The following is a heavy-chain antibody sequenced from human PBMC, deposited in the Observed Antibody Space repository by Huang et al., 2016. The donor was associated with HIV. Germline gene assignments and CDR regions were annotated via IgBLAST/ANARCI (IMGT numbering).Heavy chain of an antibody. CDR1: GLTFSAYA. V-gene: IGHV3-23*01. D-gene: IGHD6-19*01. J-gene: IGHJ4*02. Sequence: EVELLESGGGLVQPGGSLRLSCAASGLTFSAYAMSWGRQAPGKGLEWVSGISGSGDRTHYAGSVKGRFTISRDNSRNTLYLQMNSLTDGDTAVYYCAKVRGDTSGWFIGWGQGTLVTVSS. CDR2: ISGSGDRT. CDR3: AKVRGDTSGWFIG.